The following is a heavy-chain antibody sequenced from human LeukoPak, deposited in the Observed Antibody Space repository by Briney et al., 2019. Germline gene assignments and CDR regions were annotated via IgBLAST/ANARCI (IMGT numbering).Heavy chain of an antibody. Sequence: GRSLRLSCAASGFTFSSYGMHWVRQAPGKGLERVAVISYDGSNKYYADSVKGRFTISRDNSKNTLYLQMNSLRAEDTAVYYCAKDGVGSSWNFDYWGQGTLVTVSS. J-gene: IGHJ4*02. V-gene: IGHV3-30*18. CDR1: GFTFSSYG. D-gene: IGHD6-13*01. CDR3: AKDGVGSSWNFDY. CDR2: ISYDGSNK.